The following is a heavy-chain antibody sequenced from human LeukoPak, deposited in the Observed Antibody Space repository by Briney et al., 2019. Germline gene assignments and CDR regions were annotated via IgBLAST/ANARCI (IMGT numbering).Heavy chain of an antibody. V-gene: IGHV3-64*04. Sequence: GGSLRLSCSASGFTFSSYAMHWVRQAPGKGLEYVSAISSNGGSTYYADSVKGRFTISRDNSKNTLYLQMNSLRAKDTAVYYCAKTRRWEIAAAGTFDYWGQGTLVTVSS. CDR1: GFTFSSYA. CDR2: ISSNGGST. J-gene: IGHJ4*02. D-gene: IGHD6-13*01. CDR3: AKTRRWEIAAAGTFDY.